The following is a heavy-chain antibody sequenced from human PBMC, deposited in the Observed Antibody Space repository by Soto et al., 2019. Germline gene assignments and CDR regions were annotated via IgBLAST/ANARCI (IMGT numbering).Heavy chain of an antibody. CDR3: ARPSGSYSYYYGMDV. Sequence: QVHLQESGPGLVKPSETLSLTCTVSGASIRSFFWTWIRQPPGRGLGWIGNIYYSVSTNYNPSLKNRVTMSVDTSKNQFSLMLTSVTAADTAVYYCARPSGSYSYYYGMDVWCQGTTVTVSS. V-gene: IGHV4-59*01. J-gene: IGHJ6*02. CDR1: GASIRSFF. CDR2: IYYSVST. D-gene: IGHD1-26*01.